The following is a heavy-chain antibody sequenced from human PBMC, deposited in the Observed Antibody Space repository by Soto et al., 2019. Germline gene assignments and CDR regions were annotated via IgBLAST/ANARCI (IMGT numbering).Heavy chain of an antibody. J-gene: IGHJ4*02. CDR1: GFTFSSFG. V-gene: IGHV3-30*18. CDR2: ISYEGSEK. CDR3: AKALGELSPESYDY. D-gene: IGHD3-16*02. Sequence: QVQLVESGGGVVQPGRSLRLSCAASGFTFSSFGMHWVRQAPGKGLEWVAVISYEGSEKYYADSVKGRFTISRDNSKNMRGAQRDSLRADDTAVYYCAKALGELSPESYDYWGQGALITVSS.